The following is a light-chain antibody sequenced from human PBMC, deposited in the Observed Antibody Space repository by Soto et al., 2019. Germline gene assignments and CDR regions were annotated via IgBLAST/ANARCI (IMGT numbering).Light chain of an antibody. V-gene: IGKV1-5*03. J-gene: IGKJ1*01. CDR3: QQYHIYPWT. CDR1: QTVTNR. CDR2: GAS. Sequence: DILTTQSPSTLSTRGGDRLIITFXASQTVTNRLAWYQQRPGTAPKLLIFGASNLKSGVPSRFSASGSGTEFILAISSLQSDDFGTYYCQQYHIYPWTFGQGTKVDI.